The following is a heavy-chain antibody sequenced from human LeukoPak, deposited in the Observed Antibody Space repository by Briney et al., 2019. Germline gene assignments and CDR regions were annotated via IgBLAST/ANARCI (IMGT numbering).Heavy chain of an antibody. V-gene: IGHV3-7*01. CDR3: VKVAKYYYGSETYYFFEH. Sequence: GGSLRLSCAASGFTFSSYAMSWVRQLPGKGLEWVANINQDGTEIYYVDSVKGRFTISRDNARNSLDLQMNSLRVEDTGIYYCVKVAKYYYGSETYYFFEHWGQGTPVTASS. CDR2: INQDGTEI. CDR1: GFTFSSYA. J-gene: IGHJ4*02. D-gene: IGHD3-10*01.